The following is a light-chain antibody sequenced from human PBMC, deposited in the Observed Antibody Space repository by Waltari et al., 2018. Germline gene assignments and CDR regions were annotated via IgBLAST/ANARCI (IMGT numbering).Light chain of an antibody. CDR1: QSINSNY. CDR2: GAS. Sequence: EIVLPQSPGTLSLSPGDRATLSCRASQSINSNYLAWYQQKPGQAPRLLIYGASSRATGIPDRFSGSGSGTDFTLIISRLEPEDFAVYYCQHYGSASMYTFGQGTKLEIK. CDR3: QHYGSASMYT. V-gene: IGKV3-20*01. J-gene: IGKJ2*01.